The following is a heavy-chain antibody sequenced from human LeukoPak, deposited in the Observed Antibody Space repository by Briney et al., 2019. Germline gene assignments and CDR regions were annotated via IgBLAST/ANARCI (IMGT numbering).Heavy chain of an antibody. Sequence: GGSLRLSCAASGFTFSGYSMNWVRQAPGKGLEWVSSVSSGSTYINYADSVKGRFTISRDNSKNTLYLQMNSLRAEDTAVYYCARDTTIFGVVIINGYFDYWGQGTLVTVSS. CDR1: GFTFSGYS. D-gene: IGHD3-3*01. V-gene: IGHV3-21*01. J-gene: IGHJ4*02. CDR3: ARDTTIFGVVIINGYFDY. CDR2: VSSGSTYI.